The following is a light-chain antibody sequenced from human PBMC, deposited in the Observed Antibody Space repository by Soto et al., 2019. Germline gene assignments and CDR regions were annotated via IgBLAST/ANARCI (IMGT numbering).Light chain of an antibody. CDR2: GTS. CDR3: QQYDNWPRT. Sequence: EIVMTQSPATLSVFPGERATLSCRASQSVSINLAWYQQKPGQAPRLLIYGTSTRGPGIPARFSGSGSGTEFTLTISSLQSEDFAVYYCQQYDNWPRTFGQGTKV. CDR1: QSVSIN. V-gene: IGKV3-15*01. J-gene: IGKJ1*01.